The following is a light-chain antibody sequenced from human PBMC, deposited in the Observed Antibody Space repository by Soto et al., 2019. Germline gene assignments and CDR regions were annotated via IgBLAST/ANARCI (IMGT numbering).Light chain of an antibody. J-gene: IGLJ1*01. Sequence: QSALTQPRSVSGSPGQSLTISCAGTSSDVGGYNYVSWYQQHPGKVPKLMIYDVTKRPSWVPDRFSGSTSGNTASLTISWLQAEDEADYYCCSHAGSYTYFFGTGTKVTVL. CDR1: SSDVGGYNY. CDR3: CSHAGSYTYF. CDR2: DVT. V-gene: IGLV2-11*01.